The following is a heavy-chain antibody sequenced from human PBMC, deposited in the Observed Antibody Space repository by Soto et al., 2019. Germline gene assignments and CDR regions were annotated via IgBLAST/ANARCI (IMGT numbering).Heavy chain of an antibody. Sequence: SVKVSCKASGFTFTGYYLHWLRQAPGQRPEWMGWINPNTGGTKYAQNFQGWVTMTRDTSISTAYMELSNLTSDDTDVYYCARDQGAWPYNWFDFWGQGTQVTVSS. CDR3: ARDQGAWPYNWFDF. J-gene: IGHJ5*01. CDR1: GFTFTGYY. V-gene: IGHV1-2*04. CDR2: INPNTGGT.